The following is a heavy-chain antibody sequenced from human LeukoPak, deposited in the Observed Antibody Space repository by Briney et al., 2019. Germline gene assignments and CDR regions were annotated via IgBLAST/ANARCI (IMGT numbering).Heavy chain of an antibody. D-gene: IGHD6-19*01. CDR1: GFTFTSSA. CDR2: IVVGSGNT. CDR3: ARDQSSGWSYFDY. Sequence: ASVKVSCKASGFTFTSSAMQWVRQARGQRLEWIGWIVVGSGNTNCAQKFQGRVTMTRDTSTSTVYMELSSLRSEDTAVYYCARDQSSGWSYFDYWGQGTLVTVSS. V-gene: IGHV1-58*02. J-gene: IGHJ4*02.